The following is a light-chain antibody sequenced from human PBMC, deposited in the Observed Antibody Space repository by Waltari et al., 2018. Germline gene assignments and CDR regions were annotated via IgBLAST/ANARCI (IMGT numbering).Light chain of an antibody. V-gene: IGKV3-20*01. Sequence: EIVLTQSPGTLSLSPGERATLSCRASQSVGRYLVWYQQKPGQAPRLLIYGASSRAAGIPDRFSGSGSGTDFSLTISRLEPEDCAVYYCQNHERLPAVFGQGTKVEIK. CDR2: GAS. J-gene: IGKJ1*01. CDR3: QNHERLPAV. CDR1: QSVGRY.